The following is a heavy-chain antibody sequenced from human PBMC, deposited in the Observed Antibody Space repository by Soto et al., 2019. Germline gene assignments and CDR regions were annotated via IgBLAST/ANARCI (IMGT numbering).Heavy chain of an antibody. CDR3: ARDMEGGPGPDYYYYGMDV. Sequence: GGSLRLSCAASGFTFSSYAMHWVRQAPGKGLEWVAVISYDGSNKYYADSVKGRFTISRDNSKNTLYLQMNSLRAEDTAVYYCARDMEGGPGPDYYYYGMDVWGQGTTVTVSS. V-gene: IGHV3-30-3*01. J-gene: IGHJ6*02. CDR2: ISYDGSNK. CDR1: GFTFSSYA. D-gene: IGHD2-15*01.